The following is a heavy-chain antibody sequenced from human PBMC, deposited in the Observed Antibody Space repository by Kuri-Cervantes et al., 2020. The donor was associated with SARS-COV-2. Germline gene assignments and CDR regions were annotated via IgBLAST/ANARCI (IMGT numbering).Heavy chain of an antibody. CDR2: IKQDGSEK. CDR1: GFTFSDYY. J-gene: IGHJ4*02. Sequence: GESLKISCAASGFTFSDYYMSWIRQAPGKGLEWVANIKQDGSEKYYVDSVKGRFTISRDNAKNSLYLQMNSLRAEDTAVYYCASGGDCSSTSCYRAEVNWGQGTLVTVSS. V-gene: IGHV3-7*01. CDR3: ASGGDCSSTSCYRAEVN. D-gene: IGHD2-2*02.